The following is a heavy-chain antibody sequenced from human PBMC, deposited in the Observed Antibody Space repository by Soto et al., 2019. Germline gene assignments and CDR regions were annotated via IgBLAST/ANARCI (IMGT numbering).Heavy chain of an antibody. CDR2: INPNSGGT. V-gene: IGHV1-2*04. CDR3: ARDGWYYYGSGSYPSYYYGMDV. D-gene: IGHD3-10*01. J-gene: IGHJ6*02. Sequence: ASVKVSCKASGYTFTGYYMHWVRQAPGQGLEWMGWINPNSGGTNYAQKFQGWVTMTRDTSINTAYMELSRLRSDDTAVYYCARDGWYYYGSGSYPSYYYGMDVWGQGTTVTVSS. CDR1: GYTFTGYY.